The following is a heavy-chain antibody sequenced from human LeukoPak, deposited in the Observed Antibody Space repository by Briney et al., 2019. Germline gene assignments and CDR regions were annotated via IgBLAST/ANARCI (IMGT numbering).Heavy chain of an antibody. J-gene: IGHJ4*02. Sequence: PGGSLRLSCAASGFTFASHAMRWVRQAPGKGLEWVSGISGSGDDTFYADSVRGRFTISRANSENTMFLQMDSLRAEDTALYYCARVAYYYDSSGNPFDYWGQGTLVTVSS. CDR3: ARVAYYYDSSGNPFDY. D-gene: IGHD3-22*01. CDR1: GFTFASHA. CDR2: ISGSGDDT. V-gene: IGHV3-23*01.